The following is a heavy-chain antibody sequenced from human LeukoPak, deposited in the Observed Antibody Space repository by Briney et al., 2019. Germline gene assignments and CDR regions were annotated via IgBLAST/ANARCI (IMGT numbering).Heavy chain of an antibody. Sequence: GGSLRLSCAASGFTFSSYGMHWVRQAPGKGLEWVAVISYDGSNKYYADSVKGRFTISRDNSKNTLYLQMNSLRAEDTAVYYCAKDQKLLWFGEGWFDPWGQGTLVTVSS. CDR1: GFTFSSYG. CDR3: AKDQKLLWFGEGWFDP. D-gene: IGHD3-10*01. J-gene: IGHJ5*02. CDR2: ISYDGSNK. V-gene: IGHV3-30*18.